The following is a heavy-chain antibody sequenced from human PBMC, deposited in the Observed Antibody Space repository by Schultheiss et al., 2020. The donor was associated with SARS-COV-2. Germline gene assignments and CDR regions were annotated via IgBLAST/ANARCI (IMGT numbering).Heavy chain of an antibody. CDR1: RFTFINDN. CDR3: ATDLSGKEDH. V-gene: IGHV3-48*01. CDR2: ISGDSSST. D-gene: IGHD3-10*01. Sequence: GGSLRLSCAVSRFTFINDNLNWVRQAPGKGLEWVSSISGDSSSTNYADSVQGRFTISRGYAERTLYLQMNSLRGDDTAVYYCATDLSGKEDHWGQGTLVTVSS. J-gene: IGHJ4*02.